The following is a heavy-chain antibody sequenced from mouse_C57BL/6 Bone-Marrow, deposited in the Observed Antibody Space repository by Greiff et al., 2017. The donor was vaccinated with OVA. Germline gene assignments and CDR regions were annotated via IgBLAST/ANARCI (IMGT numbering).Heavy chain of an antibody. CDR2: INPSSGYT. CDR1: GYTFTSYT. CDR3: AREGDDYEFAY. D-gene: IGHD2-4*01. V-gene: IGHV1-4*01. Sequence: VQLVESGAELARPGASVKMSCKASGYTFTSYTMHWVKQRPGQGLEWIGYINPSSGYTKYNQKFKDKATLTADKSSSTAYMQLSSLTSEDSAVYYCAREGDDYEFAYWGQGTLVTVSA. J-gene: IGHJ3*01.